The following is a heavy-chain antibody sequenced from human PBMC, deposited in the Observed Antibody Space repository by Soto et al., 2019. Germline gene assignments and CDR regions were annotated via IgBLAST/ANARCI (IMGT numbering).Heavy chain of an antibody. D-gene: IGHD1-26*01. J-gene: IGHJ4*02. CDR1: GFTFSSYS. CDR2: ISSSSSYI. V-gene: IGHV3-21*01. CDR3: ARESGSYRLGLDY. Sequence: EVQLVESGGGLVKPGGSLRLSCAASGFTFSSYSMNWVRQAPGKGLEWVSSISSSSSYIYYADSVKGRFTISRDNAKNSLYLQMNSLRAEDTAVYYCARESGSYRLGLDYWGQGTLVTVSS.